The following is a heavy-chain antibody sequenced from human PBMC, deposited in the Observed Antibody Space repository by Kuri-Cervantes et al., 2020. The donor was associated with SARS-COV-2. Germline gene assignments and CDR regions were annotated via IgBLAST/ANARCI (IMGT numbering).Heavy chain of an antibody. D-gene: IGHD5-24*01. CDR1: GGSIGSSHY. CDR2: IRNGGST. J-gene: IGHJ2*01. V-gene: IGHV4-39*07. CDR3: ARDLGQKRWLQYWYFDL. Sequence: ESLKISCTVSGGSIGSSHYWGWIRQPPGKGLEWIGSIRNGGSTYFNPSLKSRVTISVDTSKNQFSLKLSSVTAADAAVYYCARDLGQKRWLQYWYFDLWGRGTLVTVSS.